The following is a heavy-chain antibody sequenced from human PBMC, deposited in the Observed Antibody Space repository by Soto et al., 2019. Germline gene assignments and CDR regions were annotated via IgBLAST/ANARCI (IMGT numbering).Heavy chain of an antibody. CDR1: GGSISSYY. CDR2: IYYTGNT. D-gene: IGHD3-22*01. Sequence: SETLSLTCTVSGGSISSYYWSWIRQPPGKRLEWLGYIYYTGNTNYNPSLKSRITMSVDTSKNQFSLKLTSVTAADTAVYYCARDGAFYDGRGFDPWGQGTLVTVSS. J-gene: IGHJ5*02. V-gene: IGHV4-59*01. CDR3: ARDGAFYDGRGFDP.